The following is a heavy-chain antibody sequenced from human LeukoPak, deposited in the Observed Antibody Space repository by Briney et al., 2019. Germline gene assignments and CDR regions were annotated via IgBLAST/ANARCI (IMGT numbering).Heavy chain of an antibody. Sequence: SETLSLTCAVYGGSFSGYYWSGIRQPPGKGREGMGEINHSGSTNYNPSLKSRVTISVDTSKNQFSLKLSSVTAADTAVYYCAGRAPYYYDSSGYGDYWGQGTLVAVSS. CDR3: AGRAPYYYDSSGYGDY. J-gene: IGHJ4*02. D-gene: IGHD3-22*01. CDR1: GGSFSGYY. CDR2: INHSGST. V-gene: IGHV4-34*01.